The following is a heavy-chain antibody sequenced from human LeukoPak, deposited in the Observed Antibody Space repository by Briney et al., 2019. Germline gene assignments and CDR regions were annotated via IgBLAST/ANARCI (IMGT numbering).Heavy chain of an antibody. Sequence: GGSLRLSCAASGFTFSSYGMTWVRQAPGRGLEWVSAISGSGGSTYYADSVKGRFTISRDNSENTLYLQMNSLRAEDTAIYYCAKAGVTVPAANVKWFDPWGQGTLVTVSS. J-gene: IGHJ5*02. D-gene: IGHD2-2*01. CDR1: GFTFSSYG. CDR2: ISGSGGST. CDR3: AKAGVTVPAANVKWFDP. V-gene: IGHV3-23*01.